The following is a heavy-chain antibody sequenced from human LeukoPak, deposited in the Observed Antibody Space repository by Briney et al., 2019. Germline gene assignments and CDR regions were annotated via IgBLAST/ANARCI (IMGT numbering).Heavy chain of an antibody. J-gene: IGHJ4*02. CDR2: INTDGSST. Sequence: GGSLRLSCAASGFTFSSYWMHWVRQAPGKGLVWVSRINTDGSSTSYADSVKGRFTISRDNAKNTLYLQMNSLRAEDTAVYYCARDPLGILWFGELPGDWGKGTLVTVSS. V-gene: IGHV3-74*01. D-gene: IGHD3-10*01. CDR3: ARDPLGILWFGELPGD. CDR1: GFTFSSYW.